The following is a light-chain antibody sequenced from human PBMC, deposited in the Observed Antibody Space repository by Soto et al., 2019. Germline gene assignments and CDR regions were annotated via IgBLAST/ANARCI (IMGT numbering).Light chain of an antibody. J-gene: IGKJ1*01. Sequence: AIQLTQSPSSLSASVGDRVTITCRASQGISSALAWFQQRPGKPPKLLIYDASSLESGVPSRFGGSGSGTDFTLTISSLQPEDFATYYCQQFSTYPLTFGQGTKVEIK. CDR2: DAS. CDR1: QGISSA. V-gene: IGKV1-13*02. CDR3: QQFSTYPLT.